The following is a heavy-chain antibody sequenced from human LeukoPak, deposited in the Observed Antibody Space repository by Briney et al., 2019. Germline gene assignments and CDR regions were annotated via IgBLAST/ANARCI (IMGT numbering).Heavy chain of an antibody. J-gene: IGHJ4*02. D-gene: IGHD3-10*01. CDR1: GLTVSSNY. V-gene: IGHV3-53*01. CDR2: IYSGGYT. Sequence: PGGSLRLSCAASGLTVSSNYMSWVRQAPGKGLEWVSVIYSGGYTYYADSVKGRFTISRDNSKDTLYLQMNSLRAEDTAVYYCARCRAFGHFDYWGQGTLVTVSS. CDR3: ARCRAFGHFDY.